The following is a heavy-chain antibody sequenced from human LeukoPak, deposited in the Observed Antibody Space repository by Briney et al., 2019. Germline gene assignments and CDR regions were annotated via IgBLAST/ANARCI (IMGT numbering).Heavy chain of an antibody. CDR3: AKDSKGSGSYGYFQH. J-gene: IGHJ1*01. CDR2: ISFDGSTK. V-gene: IGHV3-30*18. D-gene: IGHD3-10*01. Sequence: GGSLRLSCAASGFTFSSSGMHWVRQAPGKGLEWVAVISFDGSTKYYEDFVKRRFTISRDKSKNTLYLQMNSLRPEDTAVYYCAKDSKGSGSYGYFQHWGQGTLVTVSS. CDR1: GFTFSSSG.